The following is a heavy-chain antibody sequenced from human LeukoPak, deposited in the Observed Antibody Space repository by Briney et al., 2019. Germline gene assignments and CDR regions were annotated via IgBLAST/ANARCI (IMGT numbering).Heavy chain of an antibody. J-gene: IGHJ4*02. D-gene: IGHD1-26*01. CDR1: GGSISSYY. CDR2: IYYSGST. Sequence: SETLSLTCTVSGGSISSYYWSWIRQPPGKGLEWIGYIYYSGSTNYNPSLKSRVTISVDTSKNQFSLKLSSVTAADTAVYYCARAGAWELLFALVYWGQGTLVTVSS. V-gene: IGHV4-59*08. CDR3: ARAGAWELLFALVY.